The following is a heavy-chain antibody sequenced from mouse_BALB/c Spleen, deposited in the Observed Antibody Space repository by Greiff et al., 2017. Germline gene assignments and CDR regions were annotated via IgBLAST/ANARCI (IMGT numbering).Heavy chain of an antibody. CDR3: ARTVMDY. CDR1: GFTFSSYG. Sequence: EVKLVESGGDLVKPGGSLKLSCAASGFTFSSYGMSWVRQTPDKRLEWVATISSGGSYTYYPDSVKGRFTISRDNAKNTLYLQMSSLKSEDTAMYYCARTVMDYWGQGTSVTVSS. V-gene: IGHV5-6*01. CDR2: ISSGGSYT. J-gene: IGHJ4*01.